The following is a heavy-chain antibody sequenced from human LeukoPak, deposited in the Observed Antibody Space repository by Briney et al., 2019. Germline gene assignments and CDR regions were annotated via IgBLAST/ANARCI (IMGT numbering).Heavy chain of an antibody. V-gene: IGHV1-24*01. Sequence: ASVKVSCKVSGYTLTELSMHWVRQAPGKGLEWMGGFDPEDGETIYAQKFQGRVTMTEDTSTDTAYMELSSLRSEDTAVYYCATDRRGYSSSWYFLWGQGTLVTVSS. CDR2: FDPEDGET. J-gene: IGHJ4*02. CDR3: ATDRRGYSSSWYFL. D-gene: IGHD6-13*01. CDR1: GYTLTELS.